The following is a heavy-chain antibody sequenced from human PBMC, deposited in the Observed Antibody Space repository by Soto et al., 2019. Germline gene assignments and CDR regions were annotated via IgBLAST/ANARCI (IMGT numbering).Heavy chain of an antibody. CDR3: ARGYGCGGDCYDAFDI. D-gene: IGHD2-21*02. J-gene: IGHJ3*02. V-gene: IGHV1-69*13. CDR1: GGTFSSYA. CDR2: IIPIFGTA. Sequence: ASVKVSCKASGGTFSSYAISWVRQAPGQGLEWMGGIIPIFGTANYAQKFQGRVTITADESTSTAYMELSSLRSEDTAVYYCARGYGCGGDCYDAFDIWGQGTMVTVSS.